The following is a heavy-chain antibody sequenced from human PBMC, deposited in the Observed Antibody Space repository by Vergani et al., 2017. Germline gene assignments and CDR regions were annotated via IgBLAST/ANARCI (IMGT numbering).Heavy chain of an antibody. CDR2: IYHSGST. CDR3: ARRGXYGPWEGKIGSFDY. CDR1: GYSISSGYY. J-gene: IGHJ4*02. V-gene: IGHV4-38-2*01. Sequence: QVQLQESGPGLVKPSETLCLTCAVSGYSISSGYYWGWIRQPPGKGLEWIGSIYHSGSTYYNPSLKSRVTISVDTSKNQFSLKLSPVTAADTAVYYCARRGXYGPWEGKIGSFDYWGQGTLVTVSS. D-gene: IGHD1-26*01.